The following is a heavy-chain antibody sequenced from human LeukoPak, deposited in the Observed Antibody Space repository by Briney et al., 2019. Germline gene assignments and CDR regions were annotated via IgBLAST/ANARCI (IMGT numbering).Heavy chain of an antibody. D-gene: IGHD6-6*01. CDR2: INHSGSP. J-gene: IGHJ6*02. V-gene: IGHV4-34*01. Sequence: SETLSLTCAVYGGSFSGYYWSWIRQPPGKGLEWIGEINHSGSPNYNPSLKSRVTISVDTSKNQFSLKLSSVTAADTAVYYCASARRDCYYGMDVWGQGTTVTVSS. CDR3: ASARRDCYYGMDV. CDR1: GGSFSGYY.